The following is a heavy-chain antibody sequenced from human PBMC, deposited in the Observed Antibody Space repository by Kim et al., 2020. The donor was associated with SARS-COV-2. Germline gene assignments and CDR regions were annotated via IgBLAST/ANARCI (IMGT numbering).Heavy chain of an antibody. CDR2: TYYRSKWSY. J-gene: IGHJ4*02. CDR1: GDSVSSNSVA. CDR3: ARGGLAVSGVDF. V-gene: IGHV6-1*01. D-gene: IGHD6-19*01. Sequence: SQTLSLTCAISGDSVSSNSVAWNWIRQSPSRGLEWLGRTYYRSKWSYQYAVSVKSRITISPDTSKNQFSLQLNSVTPEDTAAYYCARGGLAVSGVDFWGQGTLVTVSS.